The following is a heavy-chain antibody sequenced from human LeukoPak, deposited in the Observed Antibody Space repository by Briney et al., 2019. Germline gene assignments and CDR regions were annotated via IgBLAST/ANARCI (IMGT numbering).Heavy chain of an antibody. Sequence: VASVNVSCKSSGGTFSSYAISWVRQAPGQGLEWMGGIIPIFGTANYAQKFQGRVTITADESTSTAYMELSSLRSEDTAVYYCARGGRGYDFWSGYPYYYYYYMDVWGKGTTVTVSS. CDR2: IIPIFGTA. D-gene: IGHD3-3*01. J-gene: IGHJ6*03. V-gene: IGHV1-69*13. CDR1: GGTFSSYA. CDR3: ARGGRGYDFWSGYPYYYYYYMDV.